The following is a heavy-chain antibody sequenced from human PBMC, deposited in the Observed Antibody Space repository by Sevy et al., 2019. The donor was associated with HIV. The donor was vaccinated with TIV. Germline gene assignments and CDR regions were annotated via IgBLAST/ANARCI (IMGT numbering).Heavy chain of an antibody. D-gene: IGHD2-2*01. CDR1: GGTFSSYA. J-gene: IGHJ6*02. V-gene: IGHV1-69*13. CDR2: IIPIFGTA. Sequence: ASVKVSCKASGGTFSSYAISWVRQAPGQGLEWMGGIIPIFGTANYAQKFQGRVTITADESTSTAYMELSSLRSEDTTVYYCARDYCSSTSCYFLTNLYYYYGMDVWGQGTTVTVSS. CDR3: ARDYCSSTSCYFLTNLYYYYGMDV.